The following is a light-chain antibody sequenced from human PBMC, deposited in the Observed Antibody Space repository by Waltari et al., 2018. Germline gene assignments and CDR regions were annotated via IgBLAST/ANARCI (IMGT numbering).Light chain of an antibody. CDR2: GAS. CDR1: QNINSN. J-gene: IGKJ1*01. V-gene: IGKV3D-15*01. CDR3: QQYNNWPPWT. Sequence: EIVMTQSPATLSVSPGEGATLSCRASQNINSNLAWYQQQPGQTPRLLIYGASTRAIGSPARVSGSGSGTEFTLTISSLQSEDFALYYCQQYNNWPPWTFGQGTKVEIK.